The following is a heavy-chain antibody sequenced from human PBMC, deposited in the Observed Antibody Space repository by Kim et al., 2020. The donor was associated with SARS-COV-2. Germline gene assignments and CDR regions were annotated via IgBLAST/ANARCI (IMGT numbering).Heavy chain of an antibody. D-gene: IGHD7-27*01. V-gene: IGHV4-59*01. CDR2: IYYSGST. Sequence: SETLSLTCTVSGGSISSYYWSWIRQPPGKGLEWIGYIYYSGSTNYNPSLKSRVTISVDTSKNQFSLKLSSVTAADTAVYYCARDRGGSNWGLTRDAFDIWGQGTMVTVSS. J-gene: IGHJ3*02. CDR1: GGSISSYY. CDR3: ARDRGGSNWGLTRDAFDI.